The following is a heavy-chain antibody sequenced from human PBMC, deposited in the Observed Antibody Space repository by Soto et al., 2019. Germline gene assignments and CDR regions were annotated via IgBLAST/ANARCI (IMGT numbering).Heavy chain of an antibody. V-gene: IGHV3-23*01. CDR1: GFTFSSYA. D-gene: IGHD6-19*01. J-gene: IGHJ4*02. CDR2: ISGSGGST. Sequence: GGSLRLSCAASGFTFSSYAMSWVRQAPGKGLEWVSAISGSGGSTYYADSVKGRFTISRDNSKNTLYLQMNSLRAEDTAVYYCAKSPCIAVAGIPYCFDYWGQGTLVTVSS. CDR3: AKSPCIAVAGIPYCFDY.